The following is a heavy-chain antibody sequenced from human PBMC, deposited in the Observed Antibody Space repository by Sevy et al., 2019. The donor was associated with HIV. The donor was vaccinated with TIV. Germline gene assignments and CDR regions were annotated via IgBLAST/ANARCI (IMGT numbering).Heavy chain of an antibody. CDR2: ISYDGSNK. CDR1: GFTFSNYA. V-gene: IGHV3-30*18. Sequence: GGSLRLSCAASGFTFSNYAMHWVRQAPGKGLEWVAVISYDGSNKYYGDSVKGRFTISRDNSKNTLYLQMNSLRVEDTAVYYCAKIIRGGTYFSPFDFWGQGTLVTVSS. J-gene: IGHJ4*02. CDR3: AKIIRGGTYFSPFDF. D-gene: IGHD1-26*01.